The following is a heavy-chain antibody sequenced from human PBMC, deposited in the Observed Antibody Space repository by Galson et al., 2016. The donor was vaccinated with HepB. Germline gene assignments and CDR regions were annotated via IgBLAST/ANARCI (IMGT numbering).Heavy chain of an antibody. D-gene: IGHD3-10*01. J-gene: IGHJ3*01. V-gene: IGHV3-11*01. CDR2: ISSSGSSI. Sequence: SLRLSCAASGFTFSGYWMSWVRQAPGKGLEWVSYISSSGSSIYYADSVKGQFTISRDNAKNSLYLQMNSLRAGDTALYYCGRNTYCSGSDVFDLWGQGTMVTVSS. CDR1: GFTFSGYW. CDR3: GRNTYCSGSDVFDL.